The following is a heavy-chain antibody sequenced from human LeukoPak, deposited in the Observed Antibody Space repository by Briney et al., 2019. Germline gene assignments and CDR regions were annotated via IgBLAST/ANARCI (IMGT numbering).Heavy chain of an antibody. CDR1: GFTFSSYS. CDR2: ISSSSSYI. CDR3: ARTNDVLLWFGELFDY. D-gene: IGHD3-10*01. V-gene: IGHV3-21*01. Sequence: PGGSLRLPCAASGFTFSSYSMTWVRQAPGKGLEWVSSISSSSSYIYYADSVKGRFTISRDNAKNSLYLQMNSLRAEDTAVYYCARTNDVLLWFGELFDYWGQGTLVTVSS. J-gene: IGHJ4*02.